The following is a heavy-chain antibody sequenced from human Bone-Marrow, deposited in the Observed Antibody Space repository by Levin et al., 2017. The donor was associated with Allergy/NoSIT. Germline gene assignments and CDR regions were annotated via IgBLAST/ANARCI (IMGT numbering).Heavy chain of an antibody. J-gene: IGHJ5*02. CDR1: GASVSSGNKY. D-gene: IGHD3-22*01. V-gene: IGHV4-61*01. CDR3: ARGAETCGPFNFYDS. CDR2: IFDSGAT. Sequence: SETLSLTCSVSGASVSSGNKYWGWIRQPPGKGLEWIGYIFDSGATGYNPSLKSGATISFDTSKNQISLQLTSVTAADTAVYYCARGAETCGPFNFYDSWGQGTLVTVSS.